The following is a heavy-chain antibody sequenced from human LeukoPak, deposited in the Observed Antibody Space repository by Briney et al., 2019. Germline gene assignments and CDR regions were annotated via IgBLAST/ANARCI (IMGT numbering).Heavy chain of an antibody. J-gene: IGHJ4*02. CDR2: ISGSGGST. Sequence: QTGGSLRLSCAASGFTFSSYGMSWVRQAPGKGLEWVSAISGSGGSTYYADSVKGRFTISRDNSKNTLYLQMNSLRAEDTAVYYCAKDLRFIRRLLWFGESSLPFDYWGQGTLVTVSS. V-gene: IGHV3-23*01. CDR3: AKDLRFIRRLLWFGESSLPFDY. CDR1: GFTFSSYG. D-gene: IGHD3-10*01.